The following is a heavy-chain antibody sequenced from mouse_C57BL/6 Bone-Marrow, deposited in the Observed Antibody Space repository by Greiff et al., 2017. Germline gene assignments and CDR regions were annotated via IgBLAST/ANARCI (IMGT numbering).Heavy chain of an antibody. CDR2: IWSGGST. V-gene: IGHV2-4*01. J-gene: IGHJ4*01. CDR1: GFSLTSYG. CDR3: AEKGSNDALGY. Sequence: QVQLQQPGPGLVQPSHTLSISCTASGFSLTSYGVHWVRQPPGKGLEWLGVIWSGGSTDYNAAFIPSLSISTENYKTQFFFKMNSLLADDTAIYYCAEKGSNDALGYWGQGTSVTVSS. D-gene: IGHD2-5*01.